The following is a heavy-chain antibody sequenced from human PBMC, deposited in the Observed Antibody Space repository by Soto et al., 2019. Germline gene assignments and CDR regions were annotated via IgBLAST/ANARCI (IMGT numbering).Heavy chain of an antibody. CDR3: ARNSGYRHFDS. V-gene: IGHV3-11*01. CDR1: GFTFSDYY. D-gene: IGHD5-18*01. Sequence: GGSLRLSCAASGFTFSDYYLSWIRQAPGKGLEWVSYISRSGSTIYYADSVKGRFTISRDNAKNSLYLQMISLRAEDTAFYYCARNSGYRHFDSWGQGTLVNVS. CDR2: ISRSGSTI. J-gene: IGHJ4*02.